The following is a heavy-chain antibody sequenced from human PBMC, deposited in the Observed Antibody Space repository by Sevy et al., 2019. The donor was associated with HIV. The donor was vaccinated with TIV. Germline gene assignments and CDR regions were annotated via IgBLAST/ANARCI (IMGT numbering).Heavy chain of an antibody. CDR1: GFTFSTYA. CDR3: AKGYCSGGTCPRDYYYYGMDV. D-gene: IGHD2-15*01. J-gene: IGHJ6*02. Sequence: GGSLRLSSAPSGFTFSTYAMNWVRQAPGKGLEWVSSIGGSGRYTYYADSVEGRFTISRDNSKNMLYLQMNSLRVADTAVYYCAKGYCSGGTCPRDYYYYGMDVWGQGTTVTVSS. CDR2: IGGSGRYT. V-gene: IGHV3-23*01.